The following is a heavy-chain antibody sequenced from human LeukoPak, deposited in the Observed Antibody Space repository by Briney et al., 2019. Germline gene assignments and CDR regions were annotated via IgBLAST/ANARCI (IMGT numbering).Heavy chain of an antibody. J-gene: IGHJ4*02. CDR2: IWYDGSNT. CDR3: AKAKIDYGSGSSGYFDY. V-gene: IGHV3-33*06. CDR1: GFIFSSYG. Sequence: GGSLRLSCAASGFIFSSYGMHWVRQAPGKGLECVAVIWYDGSNTLYADSVKGRFTISRDNSKNTLYLQMNSLRAGDTAVYYCAKAKIDYGSGSSGYFDYWGQGTLVTVSS. D-gene: IGHD3-10*01.